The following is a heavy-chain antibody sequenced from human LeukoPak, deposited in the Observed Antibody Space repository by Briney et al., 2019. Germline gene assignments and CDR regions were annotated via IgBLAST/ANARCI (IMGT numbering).Heavy chain of an antibody. CDR1: EYIFTDYY. Sequence: GASVKVSCKASEYIFTDYYIFWVRQAPGQGLEWMGWINPNTGGTTYAQKFQDRVTMTRDTSINTAYMELNRLTSDDTAVYYCTREDYWGRGTLVTVS. CDR3: TREDY. V-gene: IGHV1-2*02. J-gene: IGHJ4*02. CDR2: INPNTGGT.